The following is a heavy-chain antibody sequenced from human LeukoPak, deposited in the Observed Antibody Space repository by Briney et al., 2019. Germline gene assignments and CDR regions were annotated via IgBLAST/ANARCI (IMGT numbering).Heavy chain of an antibody. CDR3: ARGRNGDYPFIIGAPDHSIKQVNFDY. CDR1: GGSFSGYY. CDR2: INHSGST. D-gene: IGHD4-17*01. J-gene: IGHJ4*02. V-gene: IGHV4-34*01. Sequence: PSETLSLTCAVYGGSFSGYYWSWIRQPPGKGLEWIGEINHSGSTNYNPSLKSRATISVDTSKNQFSLKLSSVTAADTAVYYCARGRNGDYPFIIGAPDHSIKQVNFDYWGQGTLVTVSS.